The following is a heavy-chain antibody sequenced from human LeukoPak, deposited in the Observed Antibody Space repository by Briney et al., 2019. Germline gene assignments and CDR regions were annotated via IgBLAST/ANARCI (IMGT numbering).Heavy chain of an antibody. CDR1: GYTFTGYY. D-gene: IGHD4-11*01. V-gene: IGHV1-2*02. Sequence: GASVKVSCKASGYTFTGYYMHWVRQAPGQGLEWMGWINPNSGGTNYAQKFQGRVTMTRDTSISTAYMELSRLRSDDTAVYYCARDRKNYRPNGWFDPWGQGTLVTVSS. CDR2: INPNSGGT. J-gene: IGHJ5*02. CDR3: ARDRKNYRPNGWFDP.